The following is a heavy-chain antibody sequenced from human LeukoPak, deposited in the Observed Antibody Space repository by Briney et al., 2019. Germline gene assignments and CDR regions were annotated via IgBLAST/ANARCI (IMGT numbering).Heavy chain of an antibody. CDR2: ISAYNGNT. D-gene: IGHD2-2*01. CDR3: ARDLPYCSSTSCYHYFDY. CDR1: GYTFTSYG. J-gene: IGHJ4*02. V-gene: IGHV1-18*01. Sequence: ASVKVSCKASGYTFTSYGISWVRQAPGQGLEWMGLISAYNGNTNYAQKLQGRVTMTTDTSTSTAYMELRSLRSDDTAVYYCARDLPYCSSTSCYHYFDYWGQGTLVTVSS.